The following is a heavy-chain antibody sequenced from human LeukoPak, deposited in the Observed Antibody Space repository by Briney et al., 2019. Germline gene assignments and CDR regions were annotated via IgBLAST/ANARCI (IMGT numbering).Heavy chain of an antibody. V-gene: IGHV1-18*01. CDR3: ARRGGSYSHSDF. J-gene: IGHJ4*02. CDR1: GYTFSSYG. D-gene: IGHD1-26*01. CDR2: VSAFNGNT. Sequence: ASVKVSCKASGYTFSSYGIIWVRQAPGQGLEWMGWVSAFNGNTDYAPKLQGRVTMTTDTTTTTAYMELRSLTSDDTAVYYCARRGGSYSHSDFWSQGTLVTVSS.